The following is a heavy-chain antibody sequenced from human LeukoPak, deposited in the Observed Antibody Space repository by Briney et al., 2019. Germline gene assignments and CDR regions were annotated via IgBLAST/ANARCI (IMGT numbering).Heavy chain of an antibody. V-gene: IGHV3-74*01. CDR2: INSDGSST. CDR1: GFTFSSYS. D-gene: IGHD3-9*01. J-gene: IGHJ4*02. Sequence: GGSLRLSCAASGFTFSSYSMNWVRQAPGKGLEWVSRINSDGSSTSYADSVKGRFTISRDNAKNTLYLQMNSLRAEDTAVYYCARDSYDILTGCFDYWGQGTLVTVSS. CDR3: ARDSYDILTGCFDY.